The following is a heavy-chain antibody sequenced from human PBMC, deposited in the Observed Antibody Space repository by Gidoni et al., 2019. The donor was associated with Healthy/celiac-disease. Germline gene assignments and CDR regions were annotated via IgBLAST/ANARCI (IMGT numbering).Heavy chain of an antibody. CDR3: ARDRNWNYQSNWFDP. CDR1: GYTFTSYG. Sequence: QVQLEQSGAEVKKPGASVQFSCKASGYTFTSYGNSWVRPAPGQGLEWMGWISAYNCNTNYAQKRQGRVTMTTDTSTSTAYMELRSLRSDDTAVYYCARDRNWNYQSNWFDPWGQGTLVTVSS. J-gene: IGHJ5*02. V-gene: IGHV1-18*01. D-gene: IGHD1-7*01. CDR2: ISAYNCNT.